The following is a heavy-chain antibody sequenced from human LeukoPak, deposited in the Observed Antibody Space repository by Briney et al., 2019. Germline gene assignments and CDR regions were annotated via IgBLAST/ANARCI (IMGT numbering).Heavy chain of an antibody. Sequence: ASVKVSCKASGYTFTSYYMHWVRQAPGQGLEWMGIINPSGGSTSYAQKFQGRVTMTRDMSTSTVYMELSSLRSEDTAVYYCARSQLGSGYYSGYYYYYYMDVWGKGTTVTISS. CDR3: ARSQLGSGYYSGYYYYYYMDV. D-gene: IGHD3-22*01. CDR2: INPSGGST. CDR1: GYTFTSYY. V-gene: IGHV1-46*01. J-gene: IGHJ6*03.